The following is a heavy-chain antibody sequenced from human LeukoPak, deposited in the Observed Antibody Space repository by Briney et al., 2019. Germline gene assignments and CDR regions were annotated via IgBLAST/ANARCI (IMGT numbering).Heavy chain of an antibody. J-gene: IGHJ4*02. CDR1: GFTFSSYS. CDR2: ISSSSSTI. Sequence: SVGSLRLSCAASGFTFSSYSMNWVRQAPGKGLEWVSYISSSSSTIYYADSVKGRFTISRDNAKNSLYLQMNSLRDEDTAVYYCASFEEGVPYYDILTGYYTRDYFDYWGQGTLVTVSS. V-gene: IGHV3-48*02. D-gene: IGHD3-9*01. CDR3: ASFEEGVPYYDILTGYYTRDYFDY.